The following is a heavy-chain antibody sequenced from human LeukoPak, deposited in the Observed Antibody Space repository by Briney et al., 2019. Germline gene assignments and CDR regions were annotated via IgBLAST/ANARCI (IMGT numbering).Heavy chain of an antibody. CDR1: GFTFSSYG. D-gene: IGHD6-19*01. V-gene: IGHV3-30*03. Sequence: PGGSLRLSCAASGFTFSSYGMHWVRQAPGKGLEWVAVISYDGSSKGYADSVKGRFTLSRDNSKNTLYLHMNSLRAEDTAVYYCAREVYSSGWSSFDYWGQGSLATVSS. J-gene: IGHJ4*02. CDR3: AREVYSSGWSSFDY. CDR2: ISYDGSSK.